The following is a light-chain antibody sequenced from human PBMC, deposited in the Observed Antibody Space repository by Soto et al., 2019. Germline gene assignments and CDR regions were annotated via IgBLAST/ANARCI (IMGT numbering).Light chain of an antibody. V-gene: IGKV3-20*01. CDR3: QQYGGSPVT. J-gene: IGKJ1*01. CDR2: GAS. CDR1: QSVSSNY. Sequence: TVLAQNTANLRFVGRESASLSWPDSQSVSSNYFAWYQQKPGQAPRLLIYGASSRATGIPDRFSGSGSGTDFTLTISRLEPEDFAVYYCQQYGGSPVTFGQGTKVDNK.